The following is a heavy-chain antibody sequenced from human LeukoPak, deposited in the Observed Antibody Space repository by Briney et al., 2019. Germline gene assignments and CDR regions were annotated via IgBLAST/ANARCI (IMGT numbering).Heavy chain of an antibody. J-gene: IGHJ4*02. D-gene: IGHD2-21*02. CDR3: AREDVEGDHFDY. CDR1: GFTFSDYY. Sequence: PGGSLRLSCAASGFTFSDYYMSWIRQAPGKGLEWVSYISSSGSTMYYADSVKGRFTISRDNAKNSLYLQMNSLGAGDTAVYFRAREDVEGDHFDYWGQGTLVTVSS. CDR2: ISSSGSTM. V-gene: IGHV3-11*01.